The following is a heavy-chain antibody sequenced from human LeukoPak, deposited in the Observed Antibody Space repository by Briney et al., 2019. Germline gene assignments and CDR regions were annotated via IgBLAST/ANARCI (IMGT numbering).Heavy chain of an antibody. CDR1: GGSISSYY. J-gene: IGHJ3*02. V-gene: IGHV4-59*08. D-gene: IGHD5-24*01. Sequence: PSETLSLTCTVSGGSISSYYWSWIRQPPGKGLEWIGYIYYSGSTNYNPSLKSRVTISVDTSKNQFSLKLSSVTAADTAVYYCARRGGSVEMAASDAFDIWGQGTMVTVSS. CDR2: IYYSGST. CDR3: ARRGGSVEMAASDAFDI.